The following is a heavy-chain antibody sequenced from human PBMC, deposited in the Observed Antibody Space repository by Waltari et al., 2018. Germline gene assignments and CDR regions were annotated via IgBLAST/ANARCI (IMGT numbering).Heavy chain of an antibody. D-gene: IGHD3-22*01. CDR2: INSDWSST. Sequence: EVQLVESGGGLVQPGGSLRLSCAASGFTFSSYWMHWVRQAPGKGLVWVSRINSDWSSTSYADSVKGRFTISRDNAKNTLYLQMNSLRAEDTAVYYCAREDSSGYYYALGYWGQGTLVTVSS. CDR3: AREDSSGYYYALGY. CDR1: GFTFSSYW. V-gene: IGHV3-74*01. J-gene: IGHJ4*02.